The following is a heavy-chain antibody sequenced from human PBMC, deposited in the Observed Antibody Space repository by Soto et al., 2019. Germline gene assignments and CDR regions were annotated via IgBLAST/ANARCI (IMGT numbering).Heavy chain of an antibody. J-gene: IGHJ4*02. V-gene: IGHV4-30-2*01. CDR1: GESLNSGTYA. Sequence: ILSLTWALAGESLNSGTYAWNWIRQPPGKGLEWIGYIFLSGTTYYNPSLKSRVTISVDRSRNQFSLKLTSVTAADTAVYYCARSREFDYWGQGTLVTVSS. CDR2: IFLSGTT. CDR3: ARSREFDY.